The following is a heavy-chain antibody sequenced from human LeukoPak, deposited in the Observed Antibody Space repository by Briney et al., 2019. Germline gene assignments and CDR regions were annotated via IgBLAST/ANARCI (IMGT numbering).Heavy chain of an antibody. CDR3: ARGVRTDSFDY. CDR2: IYYSGST. V-gene: IGHV4-59*01. Sequence: ASETLSLTCTVSGGSISSYYWSWIRQPPGKGLEWIGYIYYSGSTNYNPSLKSRVTISVDTSKNQFSLKLSSVTAADTAVYYCARGVRTDSFDYWGQGTLVTVSS. J-gene: IGHJ4*02. CDR1: GGSISSYY. D-gene: IGHD1-14*01.